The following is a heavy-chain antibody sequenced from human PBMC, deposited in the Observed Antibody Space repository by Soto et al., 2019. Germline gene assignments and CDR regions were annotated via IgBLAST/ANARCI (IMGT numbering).Heavy chain of an antibody. J-gene: IGHJ6*02. D-gene: IGHD6-13*01. V-gene: IGHV1-69*01. CDR1: GGTFSDYA. Sequence: QVQLVQSGAEVRKSGSSVKVSCKAAGGTFSDYALSWVRQAPGQGLEWMGGIIPMFATTNYAQKFQGRVTITADDSATTAHMELSSLKSDDTAVYYCARGRGIGVSSTWNIYWYYNMDVWGQGTTVTVSS. CDR2: IIPMFATT. CDR3: ARGRGIGVSSTWNIYWYYNMDV.